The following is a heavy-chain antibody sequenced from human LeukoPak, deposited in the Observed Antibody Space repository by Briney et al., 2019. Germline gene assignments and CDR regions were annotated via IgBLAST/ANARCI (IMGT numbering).Heavy chain of an antibody. J-gene: IGHJ3*02. CDR1: GYTFTGYY. V-gene: IGHV1-2*02. CDR3: ARFLSDSYDAFDI. CDR2: INPNSGGT. Sequence: SVKVSCKASGYTFTGYYMHWVRQAPGQGLEWMGWINPNSGGTNYAQKFQGRVTMTRDTSISTAYMELSRLRSDDTAVYYCARFLSDSYDAFDIWGQGTMVTVSS. D-gene: IGHD2-15*01.